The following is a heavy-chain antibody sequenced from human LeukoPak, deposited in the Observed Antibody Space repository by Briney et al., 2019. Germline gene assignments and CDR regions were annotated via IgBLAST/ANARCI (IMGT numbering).Heavy chain of an antibody. Sequence: SVKVSCKASGGTFSSYAISWVRQAPGQGLEWMGGIIPIFGTANYAQKFQGRVTITTDESTSTAYMELSSLRSEDTAVYYCASVHDYGGNSGYYYMDVWGKGTTVTVSS. CDR3: ASVHDYGGNSGYYYMDV. J-gene: IGHJ6*03. CDR1: GGTFSSYA. CDR2: IIPIFGTA. D-gene: IGHD4-23*01. V-gene: IGHV1-69*05.